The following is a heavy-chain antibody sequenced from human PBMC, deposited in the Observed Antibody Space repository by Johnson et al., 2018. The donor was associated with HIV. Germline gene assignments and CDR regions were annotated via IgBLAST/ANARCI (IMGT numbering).Heavy chain of an antibody. D-gene: IGHD1-26*01. CDR2: IYSGGRT. V-gene: IGHV3-66*01. CDR1: GFTVSSNY. Sequence: VQLVESGGGLVQPGGSLRLSCAASGFTVSSNYMSWVRQAPGKGLEWVSVIYSGGRTYYADSVKGRFTISRDNSKNTLYLQMNSLRAEDTAVYFCAREGAWELRPGAFDIWGQGTMVTVSS. CDR3: AREGAWELRPGAFDI. J-gene: IGHJ3*02.